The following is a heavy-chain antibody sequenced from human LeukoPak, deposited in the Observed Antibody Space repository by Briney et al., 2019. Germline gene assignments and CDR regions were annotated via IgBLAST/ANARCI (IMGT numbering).Heavy chain of an antibody. CDR2: ISSSSSYI. V-gene: IGHV3-21*01. CDR1: GFTFSSYR. CDR3: ARDLVSGTGYDY. D-gene: IGHD3-10*01. Sequence: GGSLRLSCAASGFTFSSYRMNWVRQAPGKGLEWVSSISSSSSYIYYADSVKGRFTISRDNAKNSLYLQMNSLRAEDTAVYYCARDLVSGTGYDYWGQGTLVTVSS. J-gene: IGHJ4*02.